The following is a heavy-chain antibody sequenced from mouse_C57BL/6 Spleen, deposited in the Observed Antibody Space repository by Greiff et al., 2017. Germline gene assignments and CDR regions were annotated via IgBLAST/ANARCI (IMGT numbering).Heavy chain of an antibody. CDR1: GYTFTSYW. V-gene: IGHV1-64*01. CDR2: IHPNSGST. Sequence: VQLQQPGAELVKPGASVKLSCKASGYTFTSYWMHWVKQRPGQGLEWIGMIHPNSGSTNYNEKFKSKATLTVDKSSSTAYMQLSSLTSEDSAVYYCARETTVPFYAMDYWGQGTSVTVSS. D-gene: IGHD1-1*01. J-gene: IGHJ4*01. CDR3: ARETTVPFYAMDY.